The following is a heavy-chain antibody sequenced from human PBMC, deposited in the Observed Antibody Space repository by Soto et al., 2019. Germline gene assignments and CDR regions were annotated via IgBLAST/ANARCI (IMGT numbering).Heavy chain of an antibody. V-gene: IGHV5-51*01. J-gene: IGHJ6*02. Sequence: GESLNLSSKGSGYSFTSYFIGWVRQMPGKGLAWMRIIYPGDSDTRYSPSFQGQVTISADKSISTAYLQWSSLKASDTAMYYCARTYGSGSYYNNPNYYYYYGMDVWGQGTTVTVSS. CDR3: ARTYGSGSYYNNPNYYYYYGMDV. CDR1: GYSFTSYF. D-gene: IGHD3-10*01. CDR2: IYPGDSDT.